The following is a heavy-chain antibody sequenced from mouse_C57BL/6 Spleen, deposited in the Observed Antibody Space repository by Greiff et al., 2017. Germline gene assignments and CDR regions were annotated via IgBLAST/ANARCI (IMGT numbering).Heavy chain of an antibody. CDR1: GYTFTEYT. CDR3: ARHEDGVLEVVATDYAMDY. V-gene: IGHV1-62-2*01. D-gene: IGHD1-1*01. CDR2: FYPGSGSI. Sequence: LKQSGAELVKPGASVKLSCKASGYTFTEYTIHWVKQRSGQGLEWIGWFYPGSGSIKYNEKFKDKATLTADKSSSTVYMELSRLTSEDSAVYFCARHEDGVLEVVATDYAMDYWGQGTSVTVSS. J-gene: IGHJ4*01.